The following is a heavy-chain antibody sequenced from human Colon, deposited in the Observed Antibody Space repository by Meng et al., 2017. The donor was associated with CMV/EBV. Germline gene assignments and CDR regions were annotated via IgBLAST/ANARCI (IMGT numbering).Heavy chain of an antibody. CDR2: MNPSTGNT. V-gene: IGHV1-8*01. Sequence: SGYTFTSFDIYWVRQSSGQGLEWMGWMNPSTGNTDYAQKFQGRVTMTRDTSTTTAYLDLSSLRSDDTAVYYCALYYYGSGTSKFDYWGQGTLVTVSS. D-gene: IGHD3-10*01. CDR1: GYTFTSFD. J-gene: IGHJ4*02. CDR3: ALYYYGSGTSKFDY.